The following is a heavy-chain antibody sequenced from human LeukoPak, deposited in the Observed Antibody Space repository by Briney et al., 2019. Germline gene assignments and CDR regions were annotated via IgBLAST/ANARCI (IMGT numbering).Heavy chain of an antibody. J-gene: IGHJ4*02. CDR2: ISYDGSNK. Sequence: PGGSLRLSCAASGFTFSSYGMHWVRQAPGKGLEWVAVISYDGSNKYYADSVKGRFTISRDNSKNTLYLQMNSLRAEDTAVYYCARGAGPYCSGGSCYLEGDYWGQGTLVTVSS. D-gene: IGHD2-15*01. CDR3: ARGAGPYCSGGSCYLEGDY. V-gene: IGHV3-30*03. CDR1: GFTFSSYG.